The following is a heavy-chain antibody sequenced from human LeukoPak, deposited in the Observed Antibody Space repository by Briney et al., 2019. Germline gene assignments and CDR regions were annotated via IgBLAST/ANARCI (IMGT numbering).Heavy chain of an antibody. CDR3: ARGTGNWNYRV. Sequence: SETLSLTCTVSGASINSYYWRWMRQPPGKGLEWIGHSFYSGTTNYNPSLKSRVTISVDRSKNEFSLRLNSVTAADTAVYYCARGTGNWNYRVWGQGTLVTVSS. V-gene: IGHV4-59*01. J-gene: IGHJ4*02. CDR1: GASINSYY. D-gene: IGHD1-7*01. CDR2: SFYSGTT.